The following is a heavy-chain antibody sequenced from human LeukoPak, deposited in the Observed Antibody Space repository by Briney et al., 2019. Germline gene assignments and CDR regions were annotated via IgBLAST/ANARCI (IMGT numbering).Heavy chain of an antibody. CDR2: IYRDGSST. CDR3: ARSGYCSGGSCYFDY. J-gene: IGHJ4*02. CDR1: GFTFSSYW. D-gene: IGHD2-15*01. V-gene: IGHV3-74*01. Sequence: PGGSLRLSCAASGFTFSSYWMHWVRQAPGKGLVWVSRIYRDGSSTSYADSVKGGFTISRDNAKNTLYLQMNSLRAEDTAVYYCARSGYCSGGSCYFDYWGQGTLVTVSS.